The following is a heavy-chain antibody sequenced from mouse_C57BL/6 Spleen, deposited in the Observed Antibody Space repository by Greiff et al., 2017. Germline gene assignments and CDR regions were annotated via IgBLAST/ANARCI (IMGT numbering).Heavy chain of an antibody. D-gene: IGHD1-1*01. CDR3: ARGYYGRSTYMDY. CDR2: IHPNSGST. CDR1: GYTFTSYW. J-gene: IGHJ4*01. Sequence: QVQLQQPGAELVKPGASVKLSCTASGYTFTSYWMHWVKQRPGQGLEWIGMIHPNSGSTNYNEKFKSKATLTIDKTSSTAYMQISSLTSEDSAVYDSARGYYGRSTYMDYWGQGTSVTVSS. V-gene: IGHV1-64*01.